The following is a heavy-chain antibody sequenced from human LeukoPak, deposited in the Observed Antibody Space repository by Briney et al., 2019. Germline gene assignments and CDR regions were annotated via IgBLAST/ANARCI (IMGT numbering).Heavy chain of an antibody. CDR1: GFTFNTYW. J-gene: IGHJ4*02. V-gene: IGHV3-7*03. CDR3: VRGRYCTSGSCYFDS. D-gene: IGHD2-15*01. Sequence: GGSLRLSCAASGFTFNTYWMTWVRQASGKGLEWVAIINGDSNEKYYVDSVKGRFTISRDTVKKSLYLQMNSLRAEDTAMYYCVRGRYCTSGSCYFDSWGQGTLVTVSS. CDR2: INGDSNEK.